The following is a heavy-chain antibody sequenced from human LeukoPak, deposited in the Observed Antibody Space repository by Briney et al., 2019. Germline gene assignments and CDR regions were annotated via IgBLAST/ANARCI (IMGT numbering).Heavy chain of an antibody. D-gene: IGHD2-15*01. Sequence: SGGSLQLSCAASGFTFSASDMHWVRQASGKGLEWVGRIRGKVNGYATAYAASVKGRFTVSRDDSQNTAYLHLNSLKTEDTAVYYCVRQGCSVGSCSYADYWGQGTLVTVSS. CDR1: GFTFSASD. CDR2: IRGKVNGYAT. V-gene: IGHV3-73*01. J-gene: IGHJ4*02. CDR3: VRQGCSVGSCSYADY.